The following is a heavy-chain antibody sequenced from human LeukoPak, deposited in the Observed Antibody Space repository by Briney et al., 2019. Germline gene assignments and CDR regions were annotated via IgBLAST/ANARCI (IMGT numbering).Heavy chain of an antibody. Sequence: SVKVSCKASGGTFSSYAISWVRQAPGQGLEWMGGTIPIFGTANYAQKFQGRVTITADESTSTAYMELSSLRSEDTAVYYCARGNQDIVVVPAAGYYYYGMDVWGQGTTVTVSS. CDR1: GGTFSSYA. V-gene: IGHV1-69*13. CDR2: TIPIFGTA. J-gene: IGHJ6*02. D-gene: IGHD2-2*01. CDR3: ARGNQDIVVVPAAGYYYYGMDV.